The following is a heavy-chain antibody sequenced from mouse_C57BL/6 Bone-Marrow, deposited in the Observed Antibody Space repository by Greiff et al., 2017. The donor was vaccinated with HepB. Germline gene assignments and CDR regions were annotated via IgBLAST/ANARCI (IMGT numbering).Heavy chain of an antibody. CDR3: TRDRGGNLEEAY. D-gene: IGHD2-1*01. Sequence: EVQGVESGEGLVKPGGSLKLSCAASGFTFSSYAMSWVRQTPEKRLEWVAYISSGGDYIYYADTVKGRFTISRDNARNTLYMQMSSLKSEDTAMYYCTRDRGGNLEEAYWGQGTLVTVSA. J-gene: IGHJ3*01. CDR1: GFTFSSYA. V-gene: IGHV5-9-1*02. CDR2: ISSGGDYI.